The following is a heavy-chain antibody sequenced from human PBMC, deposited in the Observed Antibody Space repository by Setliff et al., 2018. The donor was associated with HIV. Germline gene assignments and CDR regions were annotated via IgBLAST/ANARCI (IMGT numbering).Heavy chain of an antibody. CDR3: ARWEAAQKAFDI. Sequence: SSETLSLTCTVSGVSITSYYWNWIRQPPGKGLEWIGYGHYSGNTKQNPSLRSRVTISVDTSKNQLSLTLYSESAADTAVYYCARWEAAQKAFDIWGHGTMVTVS. CDR2: GHYSGNT. CDR1: GVSITSYY. J-gene: IGHJ3*02. V-gene: IGHV4-59*08. D-gene: IGHD1-26*01.